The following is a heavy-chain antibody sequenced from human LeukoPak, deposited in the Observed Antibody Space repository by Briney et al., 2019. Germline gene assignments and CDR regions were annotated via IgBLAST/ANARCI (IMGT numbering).Heavy chain of an antibody. V-gene: IGHV3-64D*09. Sequence: GGSLRLSCSASGFTFSAYAMYWVRQAPGKGLEYVSGISNNGGSSFYADSVKGRFTISRDNSKNTLYLQMSSLRAEDTAVYYCVKITSVTGGGCWGQGTRLTVSS. J-gene: IGHJ4*02. D-gene: IGHD2-8*02. CDR1: GFTFSAYA. CDR2: ISNNGGSS. CDR3: VKITSVTGGGC.